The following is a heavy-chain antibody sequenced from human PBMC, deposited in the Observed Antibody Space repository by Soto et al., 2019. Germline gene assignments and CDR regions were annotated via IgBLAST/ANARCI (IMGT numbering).Heavy chain of an antibody. CDR2: VYSTGLT. Sequence: SETLSLTCHVSGDSIDRFYWSWIRQPAGKGLEWIGHVYSTGLTNYNPSLRSRVIMSVDSPKSQCSLKLTSVTAADTAVYFCARDWELPRFDTWGPGTLVTVSS. J-gene: IGHJ4*02. V-gene: IGHV4-4*07. D-gene: IGHD1-7*01. CDR1: GDSIDRFY. CDR3: ARDWELPRFDT.